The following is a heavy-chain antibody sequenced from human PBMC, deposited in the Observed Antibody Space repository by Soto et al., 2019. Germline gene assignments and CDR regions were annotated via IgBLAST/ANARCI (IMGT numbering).Heavy chain of an antibody. CDR1: GFTFSDHA. V-gene: IGHV3-23*01. CDR2: LGGIGA. CDR3: ARDLTTHDY. J-gene: IGHJ4*02. Sequence: EVQLLESGGGLVQPGGSLRLSCVGSGFTFSDHAITWVRQAPGKGLEWVSTLGGIGAFYADSVRGRFTISRDDSMNTVSLQMNSLRGEDTAMYYCARDLTTHDYWGQGTVVTVSS.